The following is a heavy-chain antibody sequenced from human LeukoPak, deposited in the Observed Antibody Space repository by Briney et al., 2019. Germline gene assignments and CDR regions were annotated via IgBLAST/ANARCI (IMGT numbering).Heavy chain of an antibody. Sequence: PGGSLRLSCAASGFTFSSYAMSWVRQAPGKGLEWASAISGSGGSTYYADSVKGRFTISRDNSKNTLYLQMNSLRAEDTAVYYCAKAFGGGKILEWLLPDYYYYMDVWGKGTTVTVSS. J-gene: IGHJ6*03. V-gene: IGHV3-23*01. CDR2: ISGSGGST. CDR1: GFTFSSYA. CDR3: AKAFGGGKILEWLLPDYYYYMDV. D-gene: IGHD3-3*01.